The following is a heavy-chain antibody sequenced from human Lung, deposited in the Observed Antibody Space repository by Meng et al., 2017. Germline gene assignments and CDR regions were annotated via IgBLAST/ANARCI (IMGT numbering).Heavy chain of an antibody. Sequence: QGQLQQWGAGWLKPSETLSLTCVVSGGSFSDYYWSWIRQPPGKGLEWIGEINHSGSTNYNPSLESRATISVDTSQNNLSLKLSSVTAADSAVYYCARGPTTMAHDFDYWGQGTLVTVSS. V-gene: IGHV4-34*01. CDR1: GGSFSDYY. J-gene: IGHJ4*02. D-gene: IGHD4-11*01. CDR3: ARGPTTMAHDFDY. CDR2: INHSGST.